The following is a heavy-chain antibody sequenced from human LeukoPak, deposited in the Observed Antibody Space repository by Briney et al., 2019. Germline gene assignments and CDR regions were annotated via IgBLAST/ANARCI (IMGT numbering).Heavy chain of an antibody. CDR3: LRDKAGSFYGSGGYHFNCNGMDV. J-gene: IGHJ6*02. Sequence: PSETLSLTCTVSNYSINNGYYWGWIRQPPGRGLEWIGSIYHSGFTYSNPSLTSRLTMSIDASKNEFSLRLTSVTAADTAIYYCLRDKAGSFYGSGGYHFNCNGMDVWGQGTAVTVSS. CDR2: IYHSGFT. D-gene: IGHD3-10*01. V-gene: IGHV4-38-2*02. CDR1: NYSINNGYY.